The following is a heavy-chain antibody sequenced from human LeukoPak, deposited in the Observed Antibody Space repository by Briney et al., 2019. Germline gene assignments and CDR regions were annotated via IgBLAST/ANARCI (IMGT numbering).Heavy chain of an antibody. D-gene: IGHD3-22*01. J-gene: IGHJ4*02. Sequence: GGSLRLSCAVSGLTLSNYGMSWVRQAPGKGLEWVAGISGSGGGTNYADAVKGRFTISRDNRKNTLHLQMNSLRAEDTAVYFCAKRGVVIRVILVGFHKEAYYFDSWGQGALVIVSS. V-gene: IGHV3-23*01. CDR1: GLTLSNYG. CDR3: AKRGVVIRVILVGFHKEAYYFDS. CDR2: ISGSGGGT.